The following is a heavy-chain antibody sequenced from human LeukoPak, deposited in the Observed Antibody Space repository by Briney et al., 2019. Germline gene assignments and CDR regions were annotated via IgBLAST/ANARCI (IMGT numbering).Heavy chain of an antibody. J-gene: IGHJ6*03. V-gene: IGHV1-2*02. Sequence: ASVKVSCKASGYSFTGYYIHWVRQAPGQGLEWMGWINPNSGGTNYAQKFQGRVTMTRDTSISTAYMELSRLRSDDTAVYYCARDGPYYYGSGSYSDYYYMDVWGKGTTVTVSS. CDR1: GYSFTGYY. D-gene: IGHD3-10*01. CDR2: INPNSGGT. CDR3: ARDGPYYYGSGSYSDYYYMDV.